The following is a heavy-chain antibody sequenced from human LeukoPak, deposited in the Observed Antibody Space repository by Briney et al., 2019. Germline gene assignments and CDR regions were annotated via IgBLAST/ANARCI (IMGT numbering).Heavy chain of an antibody. CDR1: GGSISSYY. CDR3: ARDRGGSGWPREYYFDY. V-gene: IGHV4-59*01. Sequence: SETLSLTCTVSGGSISSYYWSWIRQPPGKGLEWIGYIYYSGSTNYNPSLKSRVTISVDTSKNLFSLKLSSVTAADTAVYYCARDRGGSGWPREYYFDYWGQGTLVTVSS. J-gene: IGHJ4*02. CDR2: IYYSGST. D-gene: IGHD6-19*01.